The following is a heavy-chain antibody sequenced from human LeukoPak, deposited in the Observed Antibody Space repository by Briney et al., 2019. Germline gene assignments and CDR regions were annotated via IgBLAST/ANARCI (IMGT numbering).Heavy chain of an antibody. V-gene: IGHV3-64*01. CDR1: GFTFNTYA. CDR3: ARASGRGLYYFDY. CDR2: ISSSGGNT. D-gene: IGHD2-15*01. J-gene: IGHJ4*02. Sequence: GGSLRLSCAASGFTFNTYAMHWVRQAPGKGLEFVLSISSSGGNTYYANSVKGRFTISRDDSKNTLYLQMGSLRPEDMAVYYCARASGRGLYYFDYWGQGTLVTVSS.